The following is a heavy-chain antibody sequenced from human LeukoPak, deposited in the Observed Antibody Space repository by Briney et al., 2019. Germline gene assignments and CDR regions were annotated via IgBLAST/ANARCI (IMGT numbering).Heavy chain of an antibody. J-gene: IGHJ4*02. CDR3: VRGYDFWSGYWSHSDY. Sequence: GGSLRLSCAASGFTFSSYAMHWVRQAPGKGLEYVSAISSNGGSTYYGNSVKGRFTISRDNSKNTLYLQMGSLRAADMAVYYCVRGYDFWSGYWSHSDYWGQGTLVTVSS. V-gene: IGHV3-64*01. CDR1: GFTFSSYA. D-gene: IGHD3-3*01. CDR2: ISSNGGST.